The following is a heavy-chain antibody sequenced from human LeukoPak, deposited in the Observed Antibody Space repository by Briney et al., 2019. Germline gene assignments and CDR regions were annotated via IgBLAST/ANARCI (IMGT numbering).Heavy chain of an antibody. CDR3: AALRFGSGSYSFDY. CDR1: GFTFTSSA. D-gene: IGHD3-10*01. CDR2: IVVGSGNT. V-gene: IGHV1-58*02. J-gene: IGHJ4*02. Sequence: ASVKVSRKTSGFTFTSSAMQWVRQARGQRLEWIGWIVVGSGNTNYAQVFQERVTITRDMSTRTAYMGLSSLRSEDTAVYYCAALRFGSGSYSFDYWGQGTLVTVSS.